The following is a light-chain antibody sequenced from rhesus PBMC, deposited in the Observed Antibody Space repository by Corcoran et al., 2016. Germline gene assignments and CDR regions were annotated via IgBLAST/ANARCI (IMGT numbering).Light chain of an antibody. Sequence: DIQMTQSPSSLSASVGDRVTITCQASQGINNNLAWYQQNPGKVPKLLRYAASTLQRGVPSRFSGSGSGTDFTITISSLQPEDFATYYCQHGYGIPYSFGQGTKVEIK. CDR2: AAS. CDR3: QHGYGIPYS. CDR1: QGINNN. J-gene: IGKJ2*01. V-gene: IGKV1S17*01.